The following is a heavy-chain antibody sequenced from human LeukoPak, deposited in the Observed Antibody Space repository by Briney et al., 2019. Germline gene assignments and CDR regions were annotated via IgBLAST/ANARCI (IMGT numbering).Heavy chain of an antibody. J-gene: IGHJ3*02. D-gene: IGHD5-18*01. CDR3: ARASDSARQLWLLFAVAFDI. CDR1: GGSISSYY. V-gene: IGHV4-59*01. Sequence: PSETLSLTCTVSGGSISSYYWSWIRQPPGKGLEWIGYIYYSGSTNYNPSLKSRVTISVDTSTDQFSLKLSSVTAADTAVYYCARASDSARQLWLLFAVAFDIGGQGTWSPSLQ. CDR2: IYYSGST.